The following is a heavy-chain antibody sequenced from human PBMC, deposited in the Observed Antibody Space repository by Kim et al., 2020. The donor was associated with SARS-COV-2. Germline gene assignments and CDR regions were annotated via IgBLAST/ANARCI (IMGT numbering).Heavy chain of an antibody. CDR1: GFTFSSYS. CDR2: ISSSSSTI. CDR3: ARDQQGPYDFWSGYYTGWFDP. Sequence: GGSLRLSCAASGFTFSSYSMNWVRQAPGKGLEWVSYISSSSSTIYYADSVKGRFTISRDNAKNSLYLQMNSLRDEDTAVYYCARDQQGPYDFWSGYYTGWFDPWGQGTLVTVSS. J-gene: IGHJ5*02. V-gene: IGHV3-48*02. D-gene: IGHD3-3*01.